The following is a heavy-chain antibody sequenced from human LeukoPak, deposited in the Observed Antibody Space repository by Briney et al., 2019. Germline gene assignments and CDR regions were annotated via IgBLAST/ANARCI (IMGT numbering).Heavy chain of an antibody. CDR2: IYYSGST. D-gene: IGHD4-11*01. V-gene: IGHV4-39*07. CDR3: ARDGFNYAGDTIHLPFDP. Sequence: TSETLSLTFTVSGGSISSSSYYWGWIRQPPGKGLEWIGSIYYSGSTYYNPSLKSRVTISVDTSKNQFSLKLSSVTAADTAVYYCARDGFNYAGDTIHLPFDPWGQGTLVTVSS. J-gene: IGHJ5*02. CDR1: GGSISSSSYY.